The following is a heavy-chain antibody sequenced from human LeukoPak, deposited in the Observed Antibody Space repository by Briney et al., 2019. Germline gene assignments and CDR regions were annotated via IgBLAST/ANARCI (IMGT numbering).Heavy chain of an antibody. CDR1: GGSIRTYY. V-gene: IGHV4-59*01. CDR2: IHNSGTT. CDR3: ARGPTPYYFDY. J-gene: IGHJ4*02. Sequence: SETLSLTCTVSGGSIRTYYWSWLRQPPGKGLEWSGYIHNSGTTNYNPSLKSRITITLDTSKNHFSLRLSSVTAADTAVCYCARGPTPYYFDYWGQGTLVTVSS. D-gene: IGHD2-15*01.